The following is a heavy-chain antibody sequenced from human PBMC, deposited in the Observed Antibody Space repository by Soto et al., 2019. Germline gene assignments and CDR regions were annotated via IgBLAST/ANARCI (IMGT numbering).Heavy chain of an antibody. CDR3: ARDRLEKYCGGDCQVGRFDP. J-gene: IGHJ5*02. CDR1: GFTFSSYS. Sequence: EVQLVESGGGLVKPGGSLRLSCAASGFTFSSYSMNWVRQAPGKGLEWVSSISSSSSYIYYADSVKGRFTISRDNAKNSLYLQMNSLRAEDTAVYYCARDRLEKYCGGDCQVGRFDPWGQGTLVTVSS. V-gene: IGHV3-21*01. CDR2: ISSSSSYI. D-gene: IGHD2-21*02.